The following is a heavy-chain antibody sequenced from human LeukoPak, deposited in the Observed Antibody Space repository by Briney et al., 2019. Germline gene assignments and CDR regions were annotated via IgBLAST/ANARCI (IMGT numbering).Heavy chain of an antibody. J-gene: IGHJ4*02. CDR2: IYYSGST. CDR1: GGSISSSSYY. CDR3: ARSWLGVSILGSFRGYCSGGSRRTFDY. D-gene: IGHD2-15*01. V-gene: IGHV4-39*01. Sequence: SETLSLTCTVSGGSISSSSYYWGWIRQPPGKGLEWIGSIYYSGSTYYNPSLKSRVTISVDTSKNQFSLKLSSVTAADTAVYYCARSWLGVSILGSFRGYCSGGSRRTFDYWGQGTLVTVSS.